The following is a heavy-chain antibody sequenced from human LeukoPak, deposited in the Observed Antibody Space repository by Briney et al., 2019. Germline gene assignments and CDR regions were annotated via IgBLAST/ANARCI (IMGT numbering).Heavy chain of an antibody. CDR3: AREDILTGYYDY. CDR1: GGSISSYY. D-gene: IGHD3-9*01. Sequence: TSETLSLTCTVSGGSISSYYWSWIRQPPGKGLEWIGYIYYSGSTNYNPSLKGRVTISVDTSKNQFSLKLSSVTAADTAVYYCAREDILTGYYDYWGQGTLVTVSS. V-gene: IGHV4-59*12. CDR2: IYYSGST. J-gene: IGHJ4*02.